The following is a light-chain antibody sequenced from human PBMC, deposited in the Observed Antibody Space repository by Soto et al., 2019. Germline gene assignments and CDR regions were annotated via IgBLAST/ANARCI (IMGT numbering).Light chain of an antibody. CDR3: QQYANRRT. J-gene: IGKJ4*01. Sequence: DIQMTQSPSSLSASVGDRVTITCQASQDISKFLNCYQQKPGKAPKVLIYDASSLQSWVPSRFSRSVSGTDFTISISSLQPEYFATYYCQQYANRRTFGGGTKVEIK. V-gene: IGKV1-33*01. CDR2: DAS. CDR1: QDISKF.